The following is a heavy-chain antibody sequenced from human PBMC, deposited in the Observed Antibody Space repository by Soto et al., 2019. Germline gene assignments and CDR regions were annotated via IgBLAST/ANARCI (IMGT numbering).Heavy chain of an antibody. Sequence: SETLSLTCTVSGGSISSSSYHWGWIRQPPGKGLEWIGSIYYSGTTYYNPSLKSRVTISVDTSKNQFSLKLSSVTAADTDVYYCARSISVAMDFWGQGTLVTVSS. CDR3: ARSISVAMDF. J-gene: IGHJ4*02. V-gene: IGHV4-39*01. D-gene: IGHD6-19*01. CDR1: GGSISSSSYH. CDR2: IYYSGTT.